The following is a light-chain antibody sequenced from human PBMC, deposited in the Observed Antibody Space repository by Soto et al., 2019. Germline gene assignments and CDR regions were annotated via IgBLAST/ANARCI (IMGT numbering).Light chain of an antibody. CDR3: QQYNSYSQT. V-gene: IGKV1-5*03. Sequence: DIQMTQSPSSLSASVGDRVTMTFRASQSISNWLAWYQQKPGKAPNLLIYKASSLESGVPSRFSGSGSGTEFTLTISNLQPDDFATYYCQQYNSYSQTFGQGTKVDI. CDR2: KAS. CDR1: QSISNW. J-gene: IGKJ1*01.